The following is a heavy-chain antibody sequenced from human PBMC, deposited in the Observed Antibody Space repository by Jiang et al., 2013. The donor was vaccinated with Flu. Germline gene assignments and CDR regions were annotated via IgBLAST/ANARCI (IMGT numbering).Heavy chain of an antibody. Sequence: QTLSLTCAISGDSVSSNSAAWNWIRQSPSRGLEWLGRTYYRSKWYNDYAVSVKSRITINPDTSKNQFSLQLNSVTPEDTAVYYCAREHHAAFYGSGNFDPWGQGTLVTVSS. CDR3: AREHHAAFYGSGNFDP. J-gene: IGHJ5*02. V-gene: IGHV6-1*01. CDR2: TYYRSKWYN. CDR1: GDSVSSNSAA. D-gene: IGHD3-10*01.